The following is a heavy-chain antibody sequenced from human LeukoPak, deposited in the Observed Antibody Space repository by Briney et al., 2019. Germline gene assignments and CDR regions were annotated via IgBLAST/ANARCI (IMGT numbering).Heavy chain of an antibody. D-gene: IGHD3-10*01. J-gene: IGHJ4*02. CDR2: ISSSSSTI. V-gene: IGHV3-48*01. CDR1: GFTFSSYS. Sequence: GGSLRLSCAASGFTFSSYSMNWVRQAPGKGLEWVSYISSSSSTIYYADSVKGRFTISRDNAKNTLYLQMNSLRGEDTAVYYCTKSLTMWFGDSSGSDYWGQGTLVTVSS. CDR3: TKSLTMWFGDSSGSDY.